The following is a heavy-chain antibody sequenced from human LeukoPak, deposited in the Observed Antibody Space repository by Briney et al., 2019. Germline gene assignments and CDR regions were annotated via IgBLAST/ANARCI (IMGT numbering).Heavy chain of an antibody. D-gene: IGHD6-13*01. Sequence: PSETLSLTCAVYGGSFSGYYWSWIRKPPGRGLEWIGEINHSGSTNYNPSLKSRVTISVDTSKNQFSLKLSSVTAADTAVYYCARMFRSSWYINWFDPWGQGTLVTVSS. CDR3: ARMFRSSWYINWFDP. J-gene: IGHJ5*02. CDR1: GGSFSGYY. V-gene: IGHV4-34*01. CDR2: INHSGST.